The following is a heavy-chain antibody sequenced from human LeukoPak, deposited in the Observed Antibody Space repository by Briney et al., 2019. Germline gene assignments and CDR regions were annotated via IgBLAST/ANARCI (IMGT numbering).Heavy chain of an antibody. J-gene: IGHJ4*02. CDR3: AREASPLYYFDY. V-gene: IGHV1-18*01. CDR1: GGTFSSYA. CDR2: ISAYNGNT. Sequence: ASVKVSCKASGGTFSSYAISWVRQAPGQGLEWMGWISAYNGNTNYAQKLQGRVTMTTDTSTSTAYMELRSLRSDDTAVYYCAREASPLYYFDYWGQGTLVTVSS.